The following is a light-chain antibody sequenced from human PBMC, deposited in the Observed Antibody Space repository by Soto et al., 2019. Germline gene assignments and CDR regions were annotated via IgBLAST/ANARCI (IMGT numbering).Light chain of an antibody. J-gene: IGLJ1*01. V-gene: IGLV1-40*01. CDR3: QSYDTSLSGFYV. CDR2: GNT. Sequence: QSVLTQPPSVSGAPGQRVTISCTGSSSNIGAGYDVHWYQQLPGTAPKLLIYGNTNRPSGVPDRFSGSKSGTSASLAITGLQPDEEADYYCQSYDTSLSGFYVFGTGTKLTVL. CDR1: SSNIGAGYD.